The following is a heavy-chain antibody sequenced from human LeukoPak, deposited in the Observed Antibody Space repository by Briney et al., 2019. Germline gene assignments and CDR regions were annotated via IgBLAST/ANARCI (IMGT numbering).Heavy chain of an antibody. J-gene: IGHJ4*02. V-gene: IGHV1-69-2*01. CDR3: ATDLMITMVRGVILDY. D-gene: IGHD3-10*01. CDR2: VDPEDGET. CDR1: GYTFTDYY. Sequence: ASVKISCKXSGYTFTDYYMHWVPQAPGKGLEWMGLVDPEDGETIYAEKFQGRVTITADTSTDTAYMELSSLRSEDTAVYYCATDLMITMVRGVILDYWGQGTLVTVSS.